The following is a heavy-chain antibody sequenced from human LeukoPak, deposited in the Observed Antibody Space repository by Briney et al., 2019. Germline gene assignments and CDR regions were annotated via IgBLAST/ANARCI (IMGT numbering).Heavy chain of an antibody. CDR3: AKDHEYYYDSSGYYYPYYFDY. CDR2: ISGSGGST. CDR1: GFTFSCYA. J-gene: IGHJ4*02. V-gene: IGHV3-23*01. D-gene: IGHD3-22*01. Sequence: GGSLRLSCAASGFTFSCYAMSWVRQAPGKGLEWVSAISGSGGSTYYADSVKGRFTISRDNSKNTLYLQMNSLRAEDTAVYYCAKDHEYYYDSSGYYYPYYFDYWGQGTLVTVSS.